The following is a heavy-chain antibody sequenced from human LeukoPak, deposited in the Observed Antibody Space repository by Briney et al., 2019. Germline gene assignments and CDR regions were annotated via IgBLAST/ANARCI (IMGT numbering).Heavy chain of an antibody. CDR2: ISSSSSYI. J-gene: IGHJ4*02. CDR1: GFTFSTYN. D-gene: IGHD6-19*01. Sequence: GGSLRLSCAASGFTFSTYNMNWVRQAPGKGLEWVSSISSSSSYIYYADSVKDRFTISRDNAKNSLYLQMNSLRAEDTAVYYCARGSRIAVAGTRDYWGQGTLVTVSS. CDR3: ARGSRIAVAGTRDY. V-gene: IGHV3-21*01.